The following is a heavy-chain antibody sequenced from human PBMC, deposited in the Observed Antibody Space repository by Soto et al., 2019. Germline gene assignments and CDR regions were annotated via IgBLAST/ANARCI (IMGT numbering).Heavy chain of an antibody. CDR2: IYYSGST. D-gene: IGHD5-18*01. Sequence: SETLSLTCTVSGGSISSGDYYWSWIRQPPGKGLEWIGYIYYSGSTYYNPSLKSRVTISVDTSKNQFSLKLSSVTAADTAVYYCAKEGPWIQPGYYYYGMEVWGQGTTVPVSS. CDR1: GGSISSGDYY. V-gene: IGHV4-30-4*01. J-gene: IGHJ6*02. CDR3: AKEGPWIQPGYYYYGMEV.